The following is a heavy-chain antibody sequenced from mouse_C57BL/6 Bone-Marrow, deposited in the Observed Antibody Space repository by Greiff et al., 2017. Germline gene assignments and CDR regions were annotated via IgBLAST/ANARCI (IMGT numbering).Heavy chain of an antibody. V-gene: IGHV1-64*01. CDR1: GYTFTSYW. CDR2: IHPNSGST. D-gene: IGHD1-2*01. J-gene: IGHJ4*01. CDR3: ARSRLHYAMDY. Sequence: QVQLQQPGAELVKPGASVKLSCKASGYTFTSYWMHWVKQRPGQGLEWIGMIHPNSGSTNYNEKFKSKATLTVDKSSSTAYMQLSSLTSEDSAVYYCARSRLHYAMDYWGQGTSVTVSS.